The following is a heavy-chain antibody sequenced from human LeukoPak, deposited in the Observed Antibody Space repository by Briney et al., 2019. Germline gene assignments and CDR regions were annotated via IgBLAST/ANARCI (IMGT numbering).Heavy chain of an antibody. CDR1: GYSFTSYW. CDR3: ASPVHNYYYGMDV. V-gene: IGHV5-51*01. D-gene: IGHD6-6*01. CDR2: IYPGDSDT. J-gene: IGHJ6*02. Sequence: GESLKISCKGSGYSFTSYWIGWVRQMHGKGLEWMGIIYPGDSDTRYSPSFQGQVTISADKSISTAYLQWSSLKASDTAMYYCASPVHNYYYGMDVWGQGTTVTVSS.